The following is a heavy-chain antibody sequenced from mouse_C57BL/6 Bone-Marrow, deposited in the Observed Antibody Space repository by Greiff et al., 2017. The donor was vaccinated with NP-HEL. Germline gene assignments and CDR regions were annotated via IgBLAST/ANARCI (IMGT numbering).Heavy chain of an antibody. CDR3: GRVLLRSYAMDY. D-gene: IGHD1-1*01. V-gene: IGHV1-64*01. J-gene: IGHJ4*01. CDR1: GYTFTSYW. CDR2: IHPKSGST. Sequence: QVQLKQPGAELVKPGASVKLSCKASGYTFTSYWMHWVKQRPGQGLEWIGMIHPKSGSTNYNEKFKSKATLTVDKSSSTAYMQLSSLTSEDSAVYYCGRVLLRSYAMDYWGQGTSVTVSA.